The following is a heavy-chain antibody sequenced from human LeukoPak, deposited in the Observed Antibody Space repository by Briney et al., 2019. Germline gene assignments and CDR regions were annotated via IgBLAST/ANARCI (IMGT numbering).Heavy chain of an antibody. D-gene: IGHD2-2*01. CDR2: IYYSGST. CDR3: ARLPYCSTTSCYYWFDP. CDR1: GDSIGSYY. Sequence: SETLSLTCTVSGDSIGSYYWSWIRQPPGKGLEWIGYIYYSGSTKYNPSLKSRVTISVDTSKNQFSPKLSSVTAADTAVYYCARLPYCSTTSCYYWFDPWGQGTLVTVSS. J-gene: IGHJ5*02. V-gene: IGHV4-59*08.